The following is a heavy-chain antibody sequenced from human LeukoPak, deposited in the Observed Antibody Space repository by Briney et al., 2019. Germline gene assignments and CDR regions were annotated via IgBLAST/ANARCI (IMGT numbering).Heavy chain of an antibody. Sequence: GGSLRLSCAASGFTFSSYWMSWVRQAPGKGLEWVANIKQVGSEKYYVDSVKGRFTISRDNAKNSLYLQMNSLRAEDTAVYYCAIDPVLQYTRAFDYWGQGTLVTVSS. CDR2: IKQVGSEK. J-gene: IGHJ4*02. CDR3: AIDPVLQYTRAFDY. D-gene: IGHD4-11*01. V-gene: IGHV3-7*01. CDR1: GFTFSSYW.